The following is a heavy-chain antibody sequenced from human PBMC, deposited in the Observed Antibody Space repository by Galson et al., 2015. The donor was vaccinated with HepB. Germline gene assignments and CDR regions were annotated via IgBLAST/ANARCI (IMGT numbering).Heavy chain of an antibody. J-gene: IGHJ4*02. CDR3: AKGGYYYDSSGYYYVFGPEYYFDY. D-gene: IGHD3-22*01. Sequence: SLRLSCAASGFTFSSYGMHWVRQAPGKGLEWVAVISYDGSNKYYADSVKGRFTISRDNSKNTLYLQMNSLRAEDTAVYYCAKGGYYYDSSGYYYVFGPEYYFDYWGQGTLVTVSS. V-gene: IGHV3-30*18. CDR2: ISYDGSNK. CDR1: GFTFSSYG.